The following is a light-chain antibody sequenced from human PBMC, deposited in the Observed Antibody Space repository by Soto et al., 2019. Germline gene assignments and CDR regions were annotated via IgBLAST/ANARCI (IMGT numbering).Light chain of an antibody. CDR3: CSYAGSYNLGV. Sequence: QSALTQPRSVSGSPGQSVTISCTGTSCDVGGYDFVSWYQQHPGKAPKLTIYDVTKRPSWVPDRFSGAKSGNSASLTISGLRAEDEADYYCCSYAGSYNLGVFGGGTKVTVL. CDR1: SCDVGGYDF. V-gene: IGLV2-11*01. J-gene: IGLJ3*02. CDR2: DVT.